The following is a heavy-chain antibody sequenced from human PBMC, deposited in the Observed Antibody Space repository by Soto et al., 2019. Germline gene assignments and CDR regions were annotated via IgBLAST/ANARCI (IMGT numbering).Heavy chain of an antibody. D-gene: IGHD6-25*01. V-gene: IGHV3-11*01. Sequence: GGSLRLSCAASGFTFSDYYMSWIRQAPGKGLEWVSYISSSGSTIYYADSVKGRFTISRDNAKNSLYLQMNSLRAEDTAVYYCARDRKRVVRPEAEPYWGQGTLVTVSS. CDR2: ISSSGSTI. CDR1: GFTFSDYY. J-gene: IGHJ4*02. CDR3: ARDRKRVVRPEAEPY.